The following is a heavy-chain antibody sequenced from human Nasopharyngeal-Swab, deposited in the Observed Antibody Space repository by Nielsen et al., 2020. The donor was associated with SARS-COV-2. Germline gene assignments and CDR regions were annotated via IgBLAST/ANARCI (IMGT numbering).Heavy chain of an antibody. CDR1: GGSISSSNW. CDR2: IYHSGST. Sequence: SETLSLTCAVSGGSISSSNWWSWVRQPPGKGLEWIGEIYHSGSTNYNPSLKSRVTISVDKSKNQFSLKLSSVTAADTAVYYCARLQYSSGWNLDYWGQGTLVTVSS. D-gene: IGHD6-19*01. V-gene: IGHV4-4*02. CDR3: ARLQYSSGWNLDY. J-gene: IGHJ4*02.